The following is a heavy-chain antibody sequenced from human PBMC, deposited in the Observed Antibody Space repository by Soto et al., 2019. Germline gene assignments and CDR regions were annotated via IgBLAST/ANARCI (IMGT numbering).Heavy chain of an antibody. CDR3: ARAVAGAFDI. D-gene: IGHD2-15*01. CDR2: IKQGGSEK. CDR1: GFTFRTNW. V-gene: IGHV3-7*01. J-gene: IGHJ3*02. Sequence: VGSLRLSCAASGFTFRTNWMSWVRQAPGKGLEWVANIKQGGSEKYYVDSVKGRFTISRDNAKNSLYLQMNSLRAEDTAVYYCARAVAGAFDIWGQGTMVTVSS.